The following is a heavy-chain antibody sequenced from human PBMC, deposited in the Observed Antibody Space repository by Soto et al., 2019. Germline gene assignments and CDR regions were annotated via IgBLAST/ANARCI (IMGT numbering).Heavy chain of an antibody. Sequence: QMQLQESGPGLVKPSGTLSLTCTVSGVSINSANWWTWVRQSPGKGLEWIGEIYHSGSTNFNPSLKSRVTISVDNANNQFSLELTSVTAADTAVYYCARYCGGGSCYLGAFDIWGQGTMVTVSS. CDR2: IYHSGST. CDR1: GVSINSANW. CDR3: ARYCGGGSCYLGAFDI. V-gene: IGHV4-4*02. D-gene: IGHD2-15*01. J-gene: IGHJ3*02.